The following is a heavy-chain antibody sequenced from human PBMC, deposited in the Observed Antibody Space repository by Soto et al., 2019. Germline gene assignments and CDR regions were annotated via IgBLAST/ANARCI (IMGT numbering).Heavy chain of an antibody. V-gene: IGHV3-21*01. J-gene: IGHJ4*02. CDR2: ISSSSSYI. D-gene: IGHD6-13*01. Sequence: GGSLRLSCAASGFTFSSYSMNWVRQAPGKGLEWVSSISSSSSYIYYADSVKGRFTISRDNAKNSLYLQMNSLRAEDTAVYYCARGRIAAAALDYWGQGTLVTVSS. CDR3: ARGRIAAAALDY. CDR1: GFTFSSYS.